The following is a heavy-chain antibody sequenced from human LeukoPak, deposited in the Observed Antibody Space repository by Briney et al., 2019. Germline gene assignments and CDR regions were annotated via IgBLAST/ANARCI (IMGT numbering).Heavy chain of an antibody. J-gene: IGHJ4*02. D-gene: IGHD2-15*01. CDR2: IKSKTDGGTT. CDR3: AQGSEGFDY. CDR1: GFTFSNAW. Sequence: GGSLRLSCAASGFTFSNAWMNWVRQAPGKGLEWVGRIKSKTDGGTTDYAAPVKGRFTISRDNSKNTLYLQMNSLRAEDTAVYYCAQGSEGFDYWGQGTLVTVSS. V-gene: IGHV3-15*07.